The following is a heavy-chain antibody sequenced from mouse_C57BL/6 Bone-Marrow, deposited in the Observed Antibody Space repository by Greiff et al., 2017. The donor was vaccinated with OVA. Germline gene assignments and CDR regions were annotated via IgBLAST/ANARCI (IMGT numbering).Heavy chain of an antibody. J-gene: IGHJ3*01. V-gene: IGHV5-4*01. D-gene: IGHD2-3*01. CDR1: GFTFSSYA. Sequence: EVQGVESGGGLVKPGGSLKLSCAASGFTFSSYAMSWVRQTPEKRLEWVATISDGGSYTYYPDNVKGRFTISRDNAKNNLYLQMSHLKSEDTAMYYCARDDGYPWFAYWGQGTLVTVSA. CDR2: ISDGGSYT. CDR3: ARDDGYPWFAY.